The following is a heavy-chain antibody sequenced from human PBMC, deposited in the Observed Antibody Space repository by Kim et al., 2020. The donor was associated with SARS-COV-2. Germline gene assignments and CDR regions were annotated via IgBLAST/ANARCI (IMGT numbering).Heavy chain of an antibody. V-gene: IGHV1-69*13. CDR3: ASRIAAAGTHYYYGMDV. J-gene: IGHJ6*02. CDR2: IIPIFGTA. D-gene: IGHD6-13*01. CDR1: GGTFSSYA. Sequence: SVKVSCKASGGTFSSYAISWVRKAPGQGLEWMGGIIPIFGTANYAQKFQGRVTITADESTSTAYMELSSLRSEDTAVYYCASRIAAAGTHYYYGMDVWGQGTTVTVSS.